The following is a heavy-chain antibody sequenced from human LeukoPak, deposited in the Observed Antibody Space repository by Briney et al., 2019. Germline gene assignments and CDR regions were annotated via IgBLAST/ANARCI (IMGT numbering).Heavy chain of an antibody. J-gene: IGHJ3*02. CDR3: ARVSANGYNHDAFDI. D-gene: IGHD5-24*01. V-gene: IGHV3-11*01. CDR1: GFTFSDYY. CDR2: ISSSGSTI. Sequence: PGGSLRLSCAASGFTFSDYYMSWIRQAPGKGLEWVSYISSSGSTIYYADSVKGRFTISRDNAKNSLYLQMNSLRAEDTAVYYCARVSANGYNHDAFDIWGQGTMVTASS.